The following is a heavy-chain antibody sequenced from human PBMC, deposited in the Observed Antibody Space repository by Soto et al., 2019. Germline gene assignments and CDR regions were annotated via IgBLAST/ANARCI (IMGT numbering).Heavy chain of an antibody. Sequence: GGSLRLSCATSGLTFGYFSISWVRQAPGRGLEWVGFIRSKDYGGTTEYAASVKGRFAISRDDSTGIAYLQMNSLKIEDTAVYYCTREIPYFDSWGQGTLVTVSS. CDR1: GLTFGYFS. CDR2: IRSKDYGGTT. J-gene: IGHJ4*02. CDR3: TREIPYFDS. V-gene: IGHV3-49*02.